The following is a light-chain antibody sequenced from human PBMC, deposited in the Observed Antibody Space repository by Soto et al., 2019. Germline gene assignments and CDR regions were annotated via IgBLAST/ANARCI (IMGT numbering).Light chain of an antibody. CDR1: SGSIASNY. CDR3: QSYDSSNWV. V-gene: IGLV6-57*03. Sequence: NFMLTQPDSVSESPGKTVTISCTRSSGSIASNYVQWYQQRPGSAPTTVIYEDNQRPSGVPDRFSGSIDSSSNSASLTSSGLKTEGEADYYCQSYDSSNWVFGGGTKLTVL. J-gene: IGLJ3*02. CDR2: EDN.